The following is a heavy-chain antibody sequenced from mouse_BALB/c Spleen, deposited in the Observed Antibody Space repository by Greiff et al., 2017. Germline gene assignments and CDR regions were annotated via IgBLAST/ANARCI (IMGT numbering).Heavy chain of an antibody. D-gene: IGHD1-1*01. CDR1: GFTFSSYA. CDR2: ISSGGST. V-gene: IGHV5-6-5*01. CDR3: ARDYGYIDY. J-gene: IGHJ2*01. Sequence: EVKLQESGGGLVKPGGSLKLSCAASGFTFSSYAMSWVRQTPEKRLEWVASISSGGSTYYPDSVKGRFTISSDNARNILYLQMSSMRSEDTAMYYCARDYGYIDYWGQGTTLTVSS.